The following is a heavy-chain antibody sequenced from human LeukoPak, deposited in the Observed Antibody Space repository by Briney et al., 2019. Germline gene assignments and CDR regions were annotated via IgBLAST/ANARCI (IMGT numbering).Heavy chain of an antibody. CDR2: ISYDGTNK. CDR3: VRDQKQYYYYYYGMDV. D-gene: IGHD4-11*01. CDR1: GSTFSRYS. V-gene: IGHV3-30-3*01. J-gene: IGHJ6*02. Sequence: GRSLRLSCAASGSTFSRYSMHWVRQAPGKGLEWVAVISYDGTNKYYGDSVKGRFTMSRDNSKNTLSLQMTSLRDEDTAVYYCVRDQKQYYYYYYGMDVWGQGTTVTVSS.